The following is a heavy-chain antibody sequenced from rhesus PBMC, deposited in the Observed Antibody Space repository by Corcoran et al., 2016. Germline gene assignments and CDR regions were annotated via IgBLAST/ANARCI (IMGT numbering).Heavy chain of an antibody. D-gene: IGHD4-35*01. V-gene: IGHV4-127*01. CDR1: GYSISSGYG. CDR3: ARGDGNYVIGYYALDS. Sequence: QVQLQESGPGLVKPSETLSLTCGVSGYSISSGYGWNWIRQSPGKGLEWIGYICVNHDSTPLNPSLNTRVTISKSTSNNHFSLKLSSLTAADTAVYYCARGDGNYVIGYYALDSWGLGVVVTVSS. CDR2: ICVNHDST. J-gene: IGHJ6*01.